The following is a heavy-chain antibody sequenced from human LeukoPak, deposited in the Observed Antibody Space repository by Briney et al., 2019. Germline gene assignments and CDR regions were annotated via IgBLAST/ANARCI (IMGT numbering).Heavy chain of an antibody. Sequence: GGSLRLSCAASGFTFSSYSMNWVRQAPGKGLEWVSSTSSSSSYIYYADSVKGRFTISRDNAKNSLYLQMNSLRAEDTAVYYCARDEGYCSGGSCYNYFDYWGQGTLVTVSS. CDR2: TSSSSSYI. D-gene: IGHD2-15*01. CDR3: ARDEGYCSGGSCYNYFDY. V-gene: IGHV3-21*01. J-gene: IGHJ4*02. CDR1: GFTFSSYS.